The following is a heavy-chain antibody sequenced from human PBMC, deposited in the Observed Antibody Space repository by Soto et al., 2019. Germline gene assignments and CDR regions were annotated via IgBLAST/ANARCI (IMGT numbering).Heavy chain of an antibody. Sequence: QVQLVESGGGLVKPGGSLRLSCAASGFTFSHYYMSWIRQAPGKGLEWVSYISSSGSTIYYADSVKGRFTISRDNAKNSLYLKMNSLRAEDTAVYYCARDVVVAALARYYYYGMDVWGQGTTVTVSS. CDR1: GFTFSHYY. V-gene: IGHV3-11*01. J-gene: IGHJ6*02. D-gene: IGHD2-15*01. CDR3: ARDVVVAALARYYYYGMDV. CDR2: ISSSGSTI.